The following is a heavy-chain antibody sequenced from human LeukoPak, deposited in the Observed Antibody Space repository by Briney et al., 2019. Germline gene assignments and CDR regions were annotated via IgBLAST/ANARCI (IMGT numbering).Heavy chain of an antibody. CDR1: GFSFSSYW. D-gene: IGHD2-15*01. CDR3: ARGLSGGDYFDY. V-gene: IGHV3-7*01. CDR2: IKQDGSEK. J-gene: IGHJ4*02. Sequence: GGSLRLSCAASGFSFSSYWVTWVRQAPEKGLEWVAKIKQDGSEKYYVDSVKGRFTISRDNAENLLYLQMNSLRAEDTAVYYCARGLSGGDYFDYWGQGTLVTVSS.